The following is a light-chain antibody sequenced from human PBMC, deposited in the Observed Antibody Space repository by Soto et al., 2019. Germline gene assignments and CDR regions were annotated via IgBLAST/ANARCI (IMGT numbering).Light chain of an antibody. J-gene: IGLJ1*01. CDR2: EVS. CDR1: SSDVGSYNR. CDR3: RSYTSSSTYV. Sequence: QSVLTQPPSVSGSPGQSVTISCTGTSSDVGSYNRVSWYQQPPGTAPKLIIYEVSDRPSGVPDRFSGSKSGNTASLTISGLQAEDEADYYCRSYTSSSTYVFGTGTKVTVL. V-gene: IGLV2-18*02.